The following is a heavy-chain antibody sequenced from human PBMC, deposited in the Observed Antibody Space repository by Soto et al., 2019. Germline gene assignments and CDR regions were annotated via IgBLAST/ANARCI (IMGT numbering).Heavy chain of an antibody. V-gene: IGHV1-18*01. D-gene: IGHD4-17*01. J-gene: IGHJ4*02. CDR1: SYTFTIYV. CDR3: ARSLPTTVADSPFDC. Sequence: GASVKGSCKASSYTFTIYVISWLRQAPGQGLEWMGWISAYNGNTNYAQKLQGRVTMTTDTSTSTAYMELRSLRSDDTAVYYCARSLPTTVADSPFDCWGQGTLVTV. CDR2: ISAYNGNT.